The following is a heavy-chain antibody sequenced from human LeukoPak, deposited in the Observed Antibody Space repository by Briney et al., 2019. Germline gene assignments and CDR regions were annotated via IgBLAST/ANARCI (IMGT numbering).Heavy chain of an antibody. D-gene: IGHD6-13*01. Sequence: ASVKVSCKASGYTFTSYGLSWVRQAPGQGLGWMGWISGYNGNTNYAQKIQGRVTMTTDTSTGTAYMELRSLRSDDTAVYYCARVDHSSTWFHVDYWGQGSLVTVSS. J-gene: IGHJ4*02. CDR1: GYTFTSYG. CDR3: ARVDHSSTWFHVDY. CDR2: ISGYNGNT. V-gene: IGHV1-18*01.